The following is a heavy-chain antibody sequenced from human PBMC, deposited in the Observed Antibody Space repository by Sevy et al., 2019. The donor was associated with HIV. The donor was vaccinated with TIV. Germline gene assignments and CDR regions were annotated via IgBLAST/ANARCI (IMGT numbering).Heavy chain of an antibody. CDR1: GFTFSSYA. J-gene: IGHJ4*02. Sequence: GGSLRLSCAASGFTFSSYAMSWVRQAPGKRLEWVSGISSSGAGTYYADSVKGRFTISRDNSKNTLYLQMNSLRAEDTAVYYCANNNSGYYYDYWGQGTLVTVSS. CDR3: ANNNSGYYYDY. D-gene: IGHD3-22*01. V-gene: IGHV3-23*01. CDR2: ISSSGAGT.